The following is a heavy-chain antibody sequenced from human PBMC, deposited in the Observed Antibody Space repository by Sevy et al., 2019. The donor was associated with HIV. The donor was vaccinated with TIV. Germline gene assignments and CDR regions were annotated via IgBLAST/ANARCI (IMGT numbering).Heavy chain of an antibody. V-gene: IGHV3-74*01. CDR1: GFTLSTYW. Sequence: GGSLRLSCAASGFTLSTYWMHWVRQAPGKGLVWVSRINTDGRTTDYADSVKGRFTISRDNSKNTLYLQMNSLRVEDTAVYYCERDVGGRYAEWGQGILVTVSS. D-gene: IGHD1-26*01. CDR2: INTDGRTT. J-gene: IGHJ4*02. CDR3: ERDVGGRYAE.